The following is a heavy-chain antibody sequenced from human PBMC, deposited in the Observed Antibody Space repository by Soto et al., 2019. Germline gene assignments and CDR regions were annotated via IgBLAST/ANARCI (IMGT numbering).Heavy chain of an antibody. CDR2: IYWNDDK. CDR1: GFSLRTSGVG. CDR3: AKSGSSGWYGWFDP. J-gene: IGHJ5*02. D-gene: IGHD6-19*01. Sequence: ESGPTLVNPTQPLTLTCSFSGFSLRTSGVGVGWIRQPPGKALEWLGFIYWNDDKRYSPSLKSRLTITKDTSKNQVVLTMTNMDPVDTATYYCAKSGSSGWYGWFDPWGQGTLVTVSS. V-gene: IGHV2-5*01.